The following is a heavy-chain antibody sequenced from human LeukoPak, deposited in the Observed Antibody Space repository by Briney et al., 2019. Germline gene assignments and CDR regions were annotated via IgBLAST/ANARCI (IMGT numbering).Heavy chain of an antibody. CDR2: INAGNGNT. V-gene: IGHV1-3*01. CDR1: GYTFTSYA. D-gene: IGHD3-10*01. J-gene: IGHJ3*02. CDR3: ARLYGSGSYSSSDAFDI. Sequence: GASVKASCKASGYTFTSYAMHWVRQAPGQRLEWMGWINAGNGNTKYSQKFQGRVTITRDTSASTAYMELSSLRSEDTAVYYCARLYGSGSYSSSDAFDIWGQGTMVTVSS.